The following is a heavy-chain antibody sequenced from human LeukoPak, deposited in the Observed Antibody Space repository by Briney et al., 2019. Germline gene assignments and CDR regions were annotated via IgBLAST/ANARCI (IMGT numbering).Heavy chain of an antibody. J-gene: IGHJ5*02. CDR2: ISYAGSNK. V-gene: IGHV3-30*04. CDR3: ARDPREWFGELFPLDA. Sequence: GRSLRHSCAASGFTFSSYAMHWVRQAPAKGLEWVAVISYAGSNKYYAACVKGRFTISRDNSKNTLYLQMNSLRAEDTAVYYCARDPREWFGELFPLDAWGQGTLVSVSS. D-gene: IGHD3-10*01. CDR1: GFTFSSYA.